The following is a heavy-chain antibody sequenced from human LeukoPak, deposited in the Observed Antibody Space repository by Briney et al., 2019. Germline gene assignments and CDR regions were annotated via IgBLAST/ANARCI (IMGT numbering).Heavy chain of an antibody. CDR3: ARDRGTRFGYYYMDV. Sequence: PGGSLRLSCAASGFTFSSYSMTWVRQAPGKGLEWVSSISSSSSYIYYADSVKGRFTISRDNAKNSLYLQMNSLRAEDTAVYYCARDRGTRFGYYYMDVWGKGTTVTVSS. D-gene: IGHD3-10*01. CDR2: ISSSSSYI. V-gene: IGHV3-21*01. CDR1: GFTFSSYS. J-gene: IGHJ6*03.